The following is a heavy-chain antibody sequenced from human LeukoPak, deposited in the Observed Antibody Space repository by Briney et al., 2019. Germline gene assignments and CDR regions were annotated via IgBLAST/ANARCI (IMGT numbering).Heavy chain of an antibody. Sequence: PGGSLRLSCAASGFTFSNYGLSWVRQAPGKGLEWVSHISSSGDSTYYADSVKGRFTISRDNAKNTLYLQMNSLRAEDTAVYYCARRGYDIVVVPAAPRPLDVWDKGTTVTVSS. CDR3: ARRGYDIVVVPAAPRPLDV. J-gene: IGHJ6*04. D-gene: IGHD2-2*01. CDR2: ISSSGDST. CDR1: GFTFSNYG. V-gene: IGHV3-23*01.